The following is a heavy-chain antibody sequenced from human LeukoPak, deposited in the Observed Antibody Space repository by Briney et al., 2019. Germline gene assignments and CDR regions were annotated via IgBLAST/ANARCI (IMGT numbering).Heavy chain of an antibody. J-gene: IGHJ6*03. CDR2: ISNSGST. D-gene: IGHD2-15*01. V-gene: IGHV4-59*11. CDR1: GGSISSHY. Sequence: SETLSLTCTVSGGSISSHYWTWIRQSPVKGLEWIGDISNSGSTSYNPSLKSRVTISIDTSKNQFSLKLSFVTAADTAVYYCGRDALVGYFSYYYMDVWGKGTTVTVSS. CDR3: GRDALVGYFSYYYMDV.